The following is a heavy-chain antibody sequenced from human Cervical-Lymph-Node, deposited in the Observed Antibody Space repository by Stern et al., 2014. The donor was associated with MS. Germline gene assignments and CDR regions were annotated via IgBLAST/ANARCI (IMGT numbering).Heavy chain of an antibody. CDR2: VIPIFDTA. Sequence: EQLVESGAEVKKPGSSVKVSCKASGGTFSSYAISWVRPAPGQGLEWMGGVIPIFDTAHYAQKFQGRVTITADELTSTAFMELSSLRSEDTAVYYCARVRDWLHTFWGQGTLVTVSS. CDR3: ARVRDWLHTF. D-gene: IGHD3-9*01. J-gene: IGHJ4*02. CDR1: GGTFSSYA. V-gene: IGHV1-69*01.